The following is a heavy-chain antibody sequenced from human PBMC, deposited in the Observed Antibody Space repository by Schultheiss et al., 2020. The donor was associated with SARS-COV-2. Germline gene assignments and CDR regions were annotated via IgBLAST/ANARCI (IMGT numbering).Heavy chain of an antibody. CDR1: GFTFSNYT. D-gene: IGHD4-11*01. Sequence: GGSLRLSCAASGFTFSNYTMGWVRQAPGKGLEWVSATSGSGGSTYYADSVKGRFTISRDNSKNTLYLQMNSLRAEDTAVYYCARVRNDYSNDGAKKPDAFDIWGQGTTVTVSS. CDR2: TSGSGGST. CDR3: ARVRNDYSNDGAKKPDAFDI. V-gene: IGHV3-23*01. J-gene: IGHJ3*02.